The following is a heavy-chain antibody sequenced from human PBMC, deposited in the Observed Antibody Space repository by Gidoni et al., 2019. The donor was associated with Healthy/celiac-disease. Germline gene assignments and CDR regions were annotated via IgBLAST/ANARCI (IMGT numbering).Heavy chain of an antibody. J-gene: IGHJ3*02. CDR3: AKDNGSSWFGGSLAFDI. Sequence: EVQLVESGGGLVQPGGSLSISCAASGFTFRSYAMSWVRQAPGKGLEWVSAISGSGGSTYYADSVKGRFTISRDNSKNTLYLQMNSLRAEDTAVYYCAKDNGSSWFGGSLAFDIWGQGTMVTVSS. D-gene: IGHD6-13*01. V-gene: IGHV3-23*04. CDR1: GFTFRSYA. CDR2: ISGSGGST.